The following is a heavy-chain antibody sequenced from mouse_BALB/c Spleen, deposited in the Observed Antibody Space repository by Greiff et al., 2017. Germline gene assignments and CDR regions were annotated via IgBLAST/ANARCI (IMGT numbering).Heavy chain of an antibody. Sequence: LQQPGAELVKPGASVKMSCKASGYTFTSYNMHWVKQTSGQGLEWIGAIYPGNGDTSYNQKFKGKATLTADKSSSTAYMQLSSLTSEDSAVYYCARRPFYYGSRGWYFDVWGAGTTVTVSS. J-gene: IGHJ1*01. V-gene: IGHV1-12*01. CDR2: IYPGNGDT. D-gene: IGHD1-1*01. CDR3: ARRPFYYGSRGWYFDV. CDR1: GYTFTSYN.